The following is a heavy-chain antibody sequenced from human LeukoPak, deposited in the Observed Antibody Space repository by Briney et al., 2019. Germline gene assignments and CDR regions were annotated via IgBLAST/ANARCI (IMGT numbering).Heavy chain of an antibody. CDR2: IIHSGRT. CDR3: ARHVWAGVYSSRSFDP. CDR1: GYSICSGYY. V-gene: IGHV4-38-2*01. J-gene: IGHJ5*02. D-gene: IGHD6-13*01. Sequence: PSETLSLTCAVSGYSICSGYYWGWIRQPPGKGLEWIGSIIHSGRTYYNPSLKSRVTISVDTSKNQFSLKLSSVTAADTAVYYCARHVWAGVYSSRSFDPWGQGTLVTVSS.